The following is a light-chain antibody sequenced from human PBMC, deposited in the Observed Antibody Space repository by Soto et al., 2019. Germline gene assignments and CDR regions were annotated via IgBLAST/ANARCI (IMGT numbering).Light chain of an antibody. J-gene: IGLJ1*01. CDR1: SSDVGSYNL. V-gene: IGLV2-23*01. Sequence: QSVLTQPASVSGSPGQSITISCTGTSSDVGSYNLVSWYQQHPGKAPKLMIYEGSKRPSGVSNRFSGSKSGNTASLTISGLQAEDEADYYCCSYAGSSVSVFGLGPKVTVL. CDR2: EGS. CDR3: CSYAGSSVSV.